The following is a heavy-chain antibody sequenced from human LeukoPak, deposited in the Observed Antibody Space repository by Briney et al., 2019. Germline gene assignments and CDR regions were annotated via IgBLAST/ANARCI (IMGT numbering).Heavy chain of an antibody. CDR2: ILRKTDGGTT. J-gene: IGHJ4*01. V-gene: IGHV3-15*01. Sequence: GGSLRLSCAASGFTFSNAWMTWVRQAPGKGLEWVGRILRKTDGGTTDYAAPVKGRFSISRDDSKNTLYLQMDSLKTEDTAVYYCSTDSYDLWGHGTLVLVSS. CDR1: GFTFSNAW. CDR3: STDSYDL. D-gene: IGHD3/OR15-3a*01.